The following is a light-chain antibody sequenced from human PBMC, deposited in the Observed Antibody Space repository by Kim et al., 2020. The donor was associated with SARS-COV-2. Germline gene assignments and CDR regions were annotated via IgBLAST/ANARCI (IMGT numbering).Light chain of an antibody. V-gene: IGKV3-11*01. CDR2: DAS. J-gene: IGKJ1*01. CDR3: QHHSNSLWT. Sequence: EIVLTQSLATLSLSLGDRVTLSCRASQSVSSYLAWYQQKAGQAPRLLIYDASKRATGIPARFSGSGSGTDFTLTINSLETEDFALYYCQHHSNSLWTFGQGTKVDIK. CDR1: QSVSSY.